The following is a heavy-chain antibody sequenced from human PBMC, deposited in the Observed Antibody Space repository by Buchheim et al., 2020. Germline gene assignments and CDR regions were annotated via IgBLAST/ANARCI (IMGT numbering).Heavy chain of an antibody. J-gene: IGHJ5*02. CDR2: ISGSGGST. Sequence: VQLLESGGGLVQPGGSLRLSCAASGFTFSSYAMSWVRQAPGKGLEWVSSISGSGGSTYYADSVKGRFTISRDKSKNTLYLQMNSLRAEDAAVYYCAKDCSDFWSGYCTDRYFDPWGQGTL. CDR3: AKDCSDFWSGYCTDRYFDP. V-gene: IGHV3-23*01. CDR1: GFTFSSYA. D-gene: IGHD3-3*01.